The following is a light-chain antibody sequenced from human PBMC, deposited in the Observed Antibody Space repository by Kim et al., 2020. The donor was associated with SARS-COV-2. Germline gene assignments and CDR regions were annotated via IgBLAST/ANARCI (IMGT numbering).Light chain of an antibody. CDR1: SGSIASAY. CDR3: QSFDGTEWL. Sequence: NIMLTQPHSVSESPGKTVTLSCTRSSGSIASAYVQWFQQRPASAPTTVIYEDSLRPSGVPDRFSGSTDRSSNSASLTISGLRTEDEADYYCQSFDGTEWLVGGGTRLTVL. J-gene: IGLJ2*01. V-gene: IGLV6-57*03. CDR2: EDS.